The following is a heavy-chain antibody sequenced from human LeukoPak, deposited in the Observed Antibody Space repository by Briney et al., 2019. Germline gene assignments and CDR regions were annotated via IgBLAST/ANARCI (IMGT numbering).Heavy chain of an antibody. V-gene: IGHV3-53*01. D-gene: IGHD3-16*01. CDR3: ARGGEDV. CDR2: IYSGGST. J-gene: IGHJ6*04. CDR1: GFTVSSNY. Sequence: SGGSLRLSCTASGFTVSSNYMNWVRQAPGKGLEWGSVIYSGGSTYYVDSVKGRFTISRDDSKNTLYLQMNSLRAEDTAVYYCARGGEDVWGKGTTVTVSS.